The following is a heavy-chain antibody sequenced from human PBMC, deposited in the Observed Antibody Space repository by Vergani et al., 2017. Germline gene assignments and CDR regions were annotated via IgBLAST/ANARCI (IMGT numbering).Heavy chain of an antibody. CDR3: ASSIAVAQAVGY. J-gene: IGHJ4*02. V-gene: IGHV3-23*01. CDR2: ISGSGGST. D-gene: IGHD6-19*01. CDR1: GFTFSSYA. Sequence: EVQLLESGGGLVQPGGSLRLSCAASGFTFSSYAMSWVRQAPGKGLEWVSAISGSGGSTYYADSVKGRFTISRDNSKNTLYLQMNSLRAEDTAVYYCASSIAVAQAVGYWGQGTLVTVSS.